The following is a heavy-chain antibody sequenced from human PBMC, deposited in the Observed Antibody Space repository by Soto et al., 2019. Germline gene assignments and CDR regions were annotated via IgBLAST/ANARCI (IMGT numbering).Heavy chain of an antibody. D-gene: IGHD3-10*01. CDR1: GFTFSTYT. J-gene: IGHJ6*02. Sequence: EVQLVESGGGLVKPGGSRRLSCAASGFTFSTYTMPGVRQAPGKGLEGVSSLSSRSTYIYYAASVKGRFTISRDNAKNSLFLQMNSLRAEDTAVYYCARDMNDYYYGSGSYYPVGMDVWGQGTTVTVSS. V-gene: IGHV3-21*01. CDR2: LSSRSTYI. CDR3: ARDMNDYYYGSGSYYPVGMDV.